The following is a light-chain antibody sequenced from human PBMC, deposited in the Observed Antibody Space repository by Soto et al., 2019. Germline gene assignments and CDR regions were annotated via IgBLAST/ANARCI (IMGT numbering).Light chain of an antibody. J-gene: IGKJ4*01. CDR2: KAS. V-gene: IGKV1-5*03. Sequence: DIKMTQSPSTLSASVGDRVTITCRASQSISGWLAWHQVKPGRAPKVLIYKASSLQRGVPSRFSGSGSGTEFTLTISSLQPDDFASYYCQQYQSYPLTFGGGTKVEIK. CDR3: QQYQSYPLT. CDR1: QSISGW.